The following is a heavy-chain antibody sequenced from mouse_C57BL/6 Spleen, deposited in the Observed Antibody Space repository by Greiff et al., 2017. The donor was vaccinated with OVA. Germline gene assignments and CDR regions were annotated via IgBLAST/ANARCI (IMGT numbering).Heavy chain of an antibody. J-gene: IGHJ4*01. Sequence: EVQLVESGGDLVKPGGSLKLSCAASGFTFSSYGMSWVRQTPDKRLEWVATISSGGSYTNYPDSVTGRFTISTDHAKNTLYLQMSSLKSEDTAMYYCARREEGYAMDYWGQGTSVTVSS. CDR2: ISSGGSYT. CDR1: GFTFSSYG. CDR3: ARREEGYAMDY. V-gene: IGHV5-6*01.